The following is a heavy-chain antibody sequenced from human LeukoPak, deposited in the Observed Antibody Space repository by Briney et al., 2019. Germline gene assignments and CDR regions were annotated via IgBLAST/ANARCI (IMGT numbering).Heavy chain of an antibody. CDR1: GFTFSSYW. Sequence: GGSLRLSCAASGFTFSSYWMSWVRQAPGKGLEWVANIKQDGSEKYYVDSVKGRSTISRDNAKNSLYLQMNSLRAEDTAVYYCAREGLRFLEWLSPDRYYGMDVWGQGTTVTVSS. CDR3: AREGLRFLEWLSPDRYYGMDV. D-gene: IGHD3-3*01. V-gene: IGHV3-7*01. J-gene: IGHJ6*02. CDR2: IKQDGSEK.